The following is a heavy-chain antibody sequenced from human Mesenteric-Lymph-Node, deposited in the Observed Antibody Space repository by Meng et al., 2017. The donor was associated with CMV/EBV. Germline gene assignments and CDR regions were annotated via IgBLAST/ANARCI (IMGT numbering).Heavy chain of an antibody. J-gene: IGHJ6*02. V-gene: IGHV3-30*02. Sequence: GESLKISCAASGFTFSSYSMNWVRQAPGKGLEWVAFIRYDGSNKYYADSVKGRFTISRDNSKNTLYLQMNSLRAEDTAVYYCAKDLRFSYCSSTSCYVGPGYYYYYGMDVWGQGTTVTVSS. CDR2: IRYDGSNK. CDR3: AKDLRFSYCSSTSCYVGPGYYYYYGMDV. D-gene: IGHD2-2*01. CDR1: GFTFSSYS.